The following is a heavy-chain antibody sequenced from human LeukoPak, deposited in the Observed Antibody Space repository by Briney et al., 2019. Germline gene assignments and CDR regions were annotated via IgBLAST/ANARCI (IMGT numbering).Heavy chain of an antibody. CDR3: ARDFAGWVYFDR. D-gene: IGHD3-9*01. Sequence: GGSLRLSCAASGSTFSSSSMNWVRRAPGKGLEWVSHISTGSSTIYYADSVKGRFTISRDNAKNSLYLQMNSLRAEDTAVYYCARDFAGWVYFDRWGRGTQVTVSS. J-gene: IGHJ2*01. CDR2: ISTGSSTI. V-gene: IGHV3-48*01. CDR1: GSTFSSSS.